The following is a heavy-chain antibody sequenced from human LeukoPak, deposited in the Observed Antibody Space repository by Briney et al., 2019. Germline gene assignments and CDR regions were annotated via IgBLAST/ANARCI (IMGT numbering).Heavy chain of an antibody. CDR1: GYTFSSYG. D-gene: IGHD1-26*01. CDR2: ISGYNDNT. Sequence: ASVKVSCKASGYTFSSYGISWVRQAPGQGLEWMGWISGYNDNTKYYAQKLQGRVTMTTDTSTSTAYMELRSLRSDDTAVYYCARDTKRSRARWESLGFDPWGQGTLVTVSS. J-gene: IGHJ5*02. CDR3: ARDTKRSRARWESLGFDP. V-gene: IGHV1-18*01.